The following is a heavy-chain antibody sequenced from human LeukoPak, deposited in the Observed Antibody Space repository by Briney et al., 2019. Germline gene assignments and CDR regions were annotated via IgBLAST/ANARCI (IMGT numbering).Heavy chain of an antibody. V-gene: IGHV3-23*01. Sequence: GGSLRLSCAASGFTFSSYAMSWVRQAPGKGLEWVSAIGNSGISTYYADSVKGRFTISRDNSRNTLDLQMSGLRGDDTAVYYCAKELFSGSFDYWGQGTLVTVSS. J-gene: IGHJ4*02. CDR1: GFTFSSYA. CDR2: IGNSGIST. D-gene: IGHD6-19*01. CDR3: AKELFSGSFDY.